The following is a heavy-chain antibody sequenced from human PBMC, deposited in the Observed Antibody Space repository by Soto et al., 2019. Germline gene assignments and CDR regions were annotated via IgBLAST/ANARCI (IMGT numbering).Heavy chain of an antibody. CDR2: IIPIFGTA. D-gene: IGHD4-17*01. J-gene: IGHJ4*02. CDR3: AGGGVTTAPFDY. Sequence: QVQLVQSGAEVKKPGSSVKVSCKASGGTFSSYAISWVRQAPGQGLDWMGGIIPIFGTANSAQKFQGRGTITADEATSTGYMEPSSVRTEDTAVYYCAGGGVTTAPFDYWVQGTLVTVSS. V-gene: IGHV1-69*01. CDR1: GGTFSSYA.